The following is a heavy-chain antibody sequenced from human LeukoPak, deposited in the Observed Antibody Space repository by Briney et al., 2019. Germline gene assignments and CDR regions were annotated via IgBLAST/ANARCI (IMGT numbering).Heavy chain of an antibody. J-gene: IGHJ6*03. D-gene: IGHD3-22*01. CDR3: ARAKRDYYDNSGYESYYYFMDV. CDR1: GGSISSDWY. Sequence: SETLSLTCTVSGGSISSDWYWGWVRQPPGNGLEWIGAIYRNGDTYYNPSLKSRVTISLDTSKNQFSLRLNSVTAADTAVYYCARAKRDYYDNSGYESYYYFMDVWGKGTTVTVSS. V-gene: IGHV4-38-2*02. CDR2: IYRNGDT.